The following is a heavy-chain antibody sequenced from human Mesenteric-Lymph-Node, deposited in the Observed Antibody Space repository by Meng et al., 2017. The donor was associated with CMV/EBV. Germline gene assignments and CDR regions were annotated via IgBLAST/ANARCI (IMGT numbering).Heavy chain of an antibody. J-gene: IGHJ4*02. D-gene: IGHD2-15*01. CDR3: ARDPTPSRILPRGNFDY. CDR1: GFTFSTYW. Sequence: GGSLRLSCAASGFTFSTYWMSWVRQAPDKGLEWVANIKQDGSEKYYVESVKGRLIISRDNAENSLYLYMNSLRAEDTAVYYCARDPTPSRILPRGNFDYWGQGALVTVS. V-gene: IGHV3-7*01. CDR2: IKQDGSEK.